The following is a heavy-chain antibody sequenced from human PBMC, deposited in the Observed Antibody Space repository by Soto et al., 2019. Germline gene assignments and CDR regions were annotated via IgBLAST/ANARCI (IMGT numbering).Heavy chain of an antibody. Sequence: SETLSLTCTVSGGSISSYYWSWIRQPPGKGLEWIGYIYYSGSTNYNPSLKSRVTISVDTSKNQFSLKLSSVTAADTAVYYCARNQIEYCGGDCYYNWFDPWGQGTLVTVSS. CDR1: GGSISSYY. CDR3: ARNQIEYCGGDCYYNWFDP. CDR2: IYYSGST. D-gene: IGHD2-21*01. V-gene: IGHV4-59*01. J-gene: IGHJ5*02.